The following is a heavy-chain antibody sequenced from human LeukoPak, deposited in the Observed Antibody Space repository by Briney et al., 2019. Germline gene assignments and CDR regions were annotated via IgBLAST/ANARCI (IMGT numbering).Heavy chain of an antibody. V-gene: IGHV3-23*01. J-gene: IGHJ4*02. CDR1: GFTFSNYA. Sequence: PGGSLRLSCAASGFTFSNYAMSWVRQAPGKGLEWVSVIIGSSGSTFYADSVKGQFTISRDNSKNTLYLQMNSLRAEDTAVYYCAKGGYDYVEIGYFDYWGQGTLVTVSS. CDR2: IIGSSGST. D-gene: IGHD5-12*01. CDR3: AKGGYDYVEIGYFDY.